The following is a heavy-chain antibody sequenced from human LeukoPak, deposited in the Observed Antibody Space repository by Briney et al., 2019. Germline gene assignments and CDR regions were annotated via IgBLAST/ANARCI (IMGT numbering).Heavy chain of an antibody. Sequence: SETLSLTCTVSGGSISSYYWSWIRQPPGKGLEWIGYIYYSGSTKYNPSLKSRVTISVDTSKNQFSLKLSSVTAADTAVYYCARHRGSGSPYFDYWGQGTLVTVST. D-gene: IGHD3-10*01. CDR3: ARHRGSGSPYFDY. V-gene: IGHV4-59*08. CDR2: IYYSGST. J-gene: IGHJ4*02. CDR1: GGSISSYY.